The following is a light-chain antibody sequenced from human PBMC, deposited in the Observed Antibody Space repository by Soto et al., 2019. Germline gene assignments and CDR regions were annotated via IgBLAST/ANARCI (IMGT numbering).Light chain of an antibody. Sequence: ELVLTQSPGTLSLSPGERATLSCRATQSVSSSYLDWYQQKPGQAPRLLIYGTSSRATGIPDRFSGSGSGTDFTLTISRLEPEDFAVYYCQEYGISRTFGQGTKVEIK. CDR3: QEYGISRT. J-gene: IGKJ1*01. CDR1: QSVSSSY. CDR2: GTS. V-gene: IGKV3-20*01.